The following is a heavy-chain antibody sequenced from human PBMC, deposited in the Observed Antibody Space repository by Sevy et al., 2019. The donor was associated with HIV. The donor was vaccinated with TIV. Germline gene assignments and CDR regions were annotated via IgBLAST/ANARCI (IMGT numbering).Heavy chain of an antibody. D-gene: IGHD3-22*01. V-gene: IGHV3-23*01. CDR1: GFTFTSYA. J-gene: IGHJ3*02. CDR2: IYGSGGVT. Sequence: GGSLRLSCKPSGFTFTSYAMNWVRQAPGKGLEWISIIYGSGGVTYSADSLKGRFTTSSDKTKNTLYLQMNSLRTEDTALYYCAGERYDGSGSFDALDIWGQGTMVTVSS. CDR3: AGERYDGSGSFDALDI.